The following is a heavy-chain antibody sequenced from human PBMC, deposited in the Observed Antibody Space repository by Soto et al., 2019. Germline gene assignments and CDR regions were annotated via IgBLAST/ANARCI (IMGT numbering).Heavy chain of an antibody. CDR2: ISAYNGNT. CDR1: GYTFTSYG. CDR3: ARQKRATVVTRPSGYYGMDV. V-gene: IGHV1-18*01. J-gene: IGHJ6*02. D-gene: IGHD4-17*01. Sequence: QVQLVQSGAEVKKPGASVKVSCKASGYTFTSYGISWVRQAPGQGLEWMGWISAYNGNTNYAQKLQGRVTMTTDTSTSTAYMELRSLRSDDTAVYYCARQKRATVVTRPSGYYGMDVWGQGTTVTVSS.